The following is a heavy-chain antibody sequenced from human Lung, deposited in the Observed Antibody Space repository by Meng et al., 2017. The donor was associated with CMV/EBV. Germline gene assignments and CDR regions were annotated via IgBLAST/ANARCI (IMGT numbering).Heavy chain of an antibody. CDR1: GGSISSSNW. D-gene: IGHD6-19*01. J-gene: IGHJ4*02. Sequence: GPLQESGPGLVKPSGTLSLTCAVSGGSISSSNWRSWVRQPPGKGLEWIGEIYHSGSTNYNPSLKSRVTISVDKSKNQFSLKLSSVTAADTAVYYCASFPPPGKQWLVTDYWGQGTLVTVSS. V-gene: IGHV4-4*02. CDR2: IYHSGST. CDR3: ASFPPPGKQWLVTDY.